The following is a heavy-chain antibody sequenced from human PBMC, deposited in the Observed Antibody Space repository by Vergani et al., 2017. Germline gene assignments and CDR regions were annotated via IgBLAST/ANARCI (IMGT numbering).Heavy chain of an antibody. Sequence: QVKVVPSGAEVKKSGASVKVSCKTSGYTFSNYYMNWVRQAPGQGLEWMGIINPSGGHTNYAQKFQGRVTMTRDTSTSTVYMELSSLRSEDTAIYYCARGDYVILTGYRYWGQGTLVTVPA. V-gene: IGHV1-46*03. CDR3: ARGDYVILTGYRY. CDR2: INPSGGHT. J-gene: IGHJ4*02. CDR1: GYTFSNYY. D-gene: IGHD3-9*01.